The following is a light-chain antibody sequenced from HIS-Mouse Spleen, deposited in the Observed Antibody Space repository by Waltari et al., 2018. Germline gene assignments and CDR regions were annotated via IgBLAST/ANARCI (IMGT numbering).Light chain of an antibody. J-gene: IGLJ3*02. V-gene: IGLV2-23*01. CDR1: SSDVGRYNL. Sequence: QSALTQPASVSGSPGQSITISCPGPSSDVGRYNLVSRYQQHPDKAPKLMIYEGSKRPSGVSNRFSGSKSGNTASLTISGLQAEDEADYYCCSYAGSSTWVFGGGTKLTVL. CDR3: CSYAGSSTWV. CDR2: EGS.